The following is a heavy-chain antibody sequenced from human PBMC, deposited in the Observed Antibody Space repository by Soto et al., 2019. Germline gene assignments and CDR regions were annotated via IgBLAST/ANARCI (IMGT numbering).Heavy chain of an antibody. CDR1: GGTFSSYA. V-gene: IGHV1-69*13. D-gene: IGHD6-19*01. CDR2: IIPIFGTA. Sequence: SVKVSCKASGGTFSSYAISWVRQAPGQGLEWMGGIIPIFGTANYAQKFQGRVTITADESTSTAYMELSSLRSEDTAVYYCARVPRGWYEEQGYWGQGTLVTVSS. CDR3: ARVPRGWYEEQGY. J-gene: IGHJ4*02.